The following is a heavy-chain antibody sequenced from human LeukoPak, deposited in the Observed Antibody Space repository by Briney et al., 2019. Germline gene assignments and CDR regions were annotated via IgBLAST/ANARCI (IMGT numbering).Heavy chain of an antibody. CDR1: GFTFSDYY. Sequence: GGSLRLSCAASGFTFSDYYMSWIRQASGKGLEWVAVISYDGSNKYYADSVKGRFTISRDNSKNTLYLQMNSLRAEDTAVYYCARAHYDSSGYLDYWGQGTLVTVSS. CDR2: ISYDGSNK. V-gene: IGHV3-30-3*01. D-gene: IGHD3-22*01. J-gene: IGHJ4*02. CDR3: ARAHYDSSGYLDY.